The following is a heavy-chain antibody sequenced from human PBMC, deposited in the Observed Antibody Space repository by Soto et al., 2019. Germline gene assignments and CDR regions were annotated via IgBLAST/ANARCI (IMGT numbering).Heavy chain of an antibody. J-gene: IGHJ4*02. V-gene: IGHV4-34*01. CDR1: GGSFSGYY. CDR3: ARGRIPYYDKSGCSH. Sequence: QVQLQQWGAGLLKPSETLSLTCAVYGGSFSGYYWDWIRQPPGKGLEWLGEINHSGSTNYNPSLRSRVTTXXDXSXXQFSLKLSSLTAADTAVYYCARGRIPYYDKSGCSHWGQGTLVTVSS. D-gene: IGHD3-22*01. CDR2: INHSGST.